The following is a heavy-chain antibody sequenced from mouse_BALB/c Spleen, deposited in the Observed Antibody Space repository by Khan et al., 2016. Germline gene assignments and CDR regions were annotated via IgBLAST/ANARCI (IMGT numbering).Heavy chain of an antibody. J-gene: IGHJ4*01. CDR2: IHPSDSDT. CDR3: ARYGRITTPYYAMDY. CDR1: GYSFTTYW. Sequence: QVQLQQPGAELVRPGASVKLSCKASGYSFTTYWMNWVKQRPGQGLEWIGMIHPSDSDTRLNQKFKDNATLTVAKSSSTAYMQLSSPTSEDSAVDYCARYGRITTPYYAMDYWGQGTSVTVSS. D-gene: IGHD2-4*01. V-gene: IGHV1-74*01.